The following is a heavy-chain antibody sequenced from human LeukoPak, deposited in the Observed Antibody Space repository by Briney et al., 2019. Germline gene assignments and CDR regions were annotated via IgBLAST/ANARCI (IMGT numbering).Heavy chain of an antibody. CDR3: ARVGGDYETDFDY. D-gene: IGHD1-26*01. CDR1: GYTFTSYD. V-gene: IGHV1-8*03. CDR2: MNPNSGNT. J-gene: IGHJ4*02. Sequence: ASVKVSCKASGYTFTSYDINWVRQATGQGLEWMGWMNPNSGNTGYAQKFQGRVTITRNTSISTAYMERSSLRSEDTAVYYCARVGGDYETDFDYWGQGTLVTVSS.